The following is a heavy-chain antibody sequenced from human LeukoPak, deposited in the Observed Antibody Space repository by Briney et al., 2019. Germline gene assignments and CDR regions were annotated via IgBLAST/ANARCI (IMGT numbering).Heavy chain of an antibody. CDR3: ARDGIVVVPAAMPLGYFDL. Sequence: GGSLRLSCAASGFTFSSCWMNWVRQAPGKGLEWVSSISSSSSYIYYADSVKGRFTISRDNAKNSLYLQMNSLRAEDTAVYYCARDGIVVVPAAMPLGYFDLWGRGTLVTVSS. CDR2: ISSSSSYI. D-gene: IGHD2-2*01. CDR1: GFTFSSCW. V-gene: IGHV3-21*01. J-gene: IGHJ2*01.